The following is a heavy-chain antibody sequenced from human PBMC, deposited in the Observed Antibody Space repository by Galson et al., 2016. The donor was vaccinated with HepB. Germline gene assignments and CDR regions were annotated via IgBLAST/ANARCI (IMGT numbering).Heavy chain of an antibody. Sequence: SLRLSCAASGFIFRNYDMTWVRQAPGKGLEWVSGISGSGESTYYADSVKGRVTISRDNSKNTLYLEVNSLRAEDTAVYYCAKVRREVIRGMDVWGQGTAGTVSS. CDR3: AKVRREVIRGMDV. V-gene: IGHV3-23*01. CDR1: GFIFRNYD. D-gene: IGHD3-22*01. CDR2: ISGSGEST. J-gene: IGHJ6*02.